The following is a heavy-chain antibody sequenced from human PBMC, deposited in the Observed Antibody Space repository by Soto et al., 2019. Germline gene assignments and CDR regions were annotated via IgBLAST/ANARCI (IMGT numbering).Heavy chain of an antibody. J-gene: IGHJ6*02. CDR3: TRRGKAAAGPGYYYGMDV. CDR2: IDPSDSYT. D-gene: IGHD6-13*01. CDR1: GYSFTSYW. V-gene: IGHV5-10-1*01. Sequence: EVQLVQSGAEVKKPGESLRISCKGSGYSFTSYWISWVRQMPGKGLEWMGRIDPSDSYTNYSPSFQGHVTISADKSISTAYLQWSSLKASDTAMYYCTRRGKAAAGPGYYYGMDVWGQGTTVTVSS.